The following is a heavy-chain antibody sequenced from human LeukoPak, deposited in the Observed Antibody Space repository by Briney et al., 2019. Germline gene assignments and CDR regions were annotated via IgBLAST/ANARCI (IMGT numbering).Heavy chain of an antibody. CDR3: AREIGALGI. D-gene: IGHD3-22*01. J-gene: IGHJ3*02. CDR2: ISGSSGSI. Sequence: QPSETLSLTCTVSGESISGFYWNWIRQPPGKGLEWLSDISGSSGSIYYADSVKGRFTISRDNAKNSLYLQMNSLRAEDTAVYYCAREIGALGIWSQGTMVTVSS. V-gene: IGHV3-48*01. CDR1: GESISGFY.